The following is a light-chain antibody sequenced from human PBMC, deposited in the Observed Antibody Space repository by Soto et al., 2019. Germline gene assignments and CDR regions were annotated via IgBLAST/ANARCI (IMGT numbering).Light chain of an antibody. CDR2: GAS. Sequence: EIVLTQSPGTLSLSPGERATLSCRASQSVSSSYLAWYQHKPGQAPRLLIYGASSRATGIPDRFSGSGSGTDFTLTMSRLEPQDFGVYYWQQYGSSPHTFGQGTKLEIK. V-gene: IGKV3-20*01. J-gene: IGKJ2*01. CDR1: QSVSSSY. CDR3: QQYGSSPHT.